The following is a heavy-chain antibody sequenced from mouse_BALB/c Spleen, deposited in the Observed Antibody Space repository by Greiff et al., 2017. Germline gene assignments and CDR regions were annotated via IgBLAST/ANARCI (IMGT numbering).Heavy chain of an antibody. CDR1: GYAFSSSW. CDR2: IYPGDGDT. CDR3: AREGDYGNYGFAY. V-gene: IGHV1-82*01. D-gene: IGHD2-1*01. J-gene: IGHJ3*01. Sequence: QVQLQQSGPELVKPGASVKISCKASGYAFSSSWMNWVKQRPGQGLEWIGRIYPGDGDTNYNGKFKGKATLTADKSSSTAYMQLSSLTSVDSAVYFCAREGDYGNYGFAYWGQGTLVTVSA.